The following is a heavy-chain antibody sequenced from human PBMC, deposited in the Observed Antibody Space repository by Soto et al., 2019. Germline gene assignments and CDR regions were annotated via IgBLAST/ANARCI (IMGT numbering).Heavy chain of an antibody. D-gene: IGHD3-3*01. CDR1: GFTFSSYG. CDR3: AKPILGWSGYSHFDY. CDR2: ISYDGSNK. Sequence: QVQLVESGGGVVQPGRSLRLSCAASGFTFSSYGMHWVRQAPGKGLEWVAVISYDGSNKYYADSVKGRSTISRDNSKNTLYLQMNSLRAEDTAVYYCAKPILGWSGYSHFDYWGQGTLVTVSS. V-gene: IGHV3-30*18. J-gene: IGHJ4*02.